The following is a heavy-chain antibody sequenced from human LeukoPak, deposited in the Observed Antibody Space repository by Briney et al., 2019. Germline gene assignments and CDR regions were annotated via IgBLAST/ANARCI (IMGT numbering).Heavy chain of an antibody. D-gene: IGHD1-26*01. V-gene: IGHV3-30*01. CDR1: GFTFSSYA. J-gene: IGHJ6*03. Sequence: GGSLRLSCAASGFTFSSYAMHWVRQAPGKGLEWVAVISYDGSNKYYADSVKGRFTISRDNSKNTLYLQMNSLRAEDTAAYYCARDSEWEAHYYYYYMDVWGKGTTVTVSS. CDR2: ISYDGSNK. CDR3: ARDSEWEAHYYYYYMDV.